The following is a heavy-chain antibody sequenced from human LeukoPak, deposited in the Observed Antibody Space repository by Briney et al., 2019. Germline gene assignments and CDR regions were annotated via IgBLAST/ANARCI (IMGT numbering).Heavy chain of an antibody. D-gene: IGHD2-2*01. Sequence: ASVKVSCKASGGTFSSYAISWVRQAPGQGLEWVGGIIPIFGTANYAQKFQGRVTITADESTSTAYTELSSLRSEDTAVYYCARAAGHCSSTSCYYFDYWGQGTLVTVSS. V-gene: IGHV1-69*13. CDR1: GGTFSSYA. CDR3: ARAAGHCSSTSCYYFDY. CDR2: IIPIFGTA. J-gene: IGHJ4*02.